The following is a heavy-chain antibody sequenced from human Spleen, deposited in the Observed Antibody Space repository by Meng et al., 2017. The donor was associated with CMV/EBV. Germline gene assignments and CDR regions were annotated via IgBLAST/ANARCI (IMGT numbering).Heavy chain of an antibody. V-gene: IGHV3-74*01. CDR3: AKTYYDILTGYYRGSVDGAFDI. D-gene: IGHD3-9*01. CDR1: GFTFHTHW. J-gene: IGHJ3*02. Sequence: GGSLRLSCAASGFTFHTHWMHWVRQAPGKGLVWVSRVNSDGSSTNYADSVRGRFTISRDNAKNTLYLQMNSLRAEDTAVYYCAKTYYDILTGYYRGSVDGAFDIWGQGTMVTVSS. CDR2: VNSDGSST.